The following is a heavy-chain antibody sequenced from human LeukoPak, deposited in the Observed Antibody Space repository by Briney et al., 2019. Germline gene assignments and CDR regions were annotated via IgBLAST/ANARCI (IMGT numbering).Heavy chain of an antibody. V-gene: IGHV3-30*02. CDR2: IRYDGSNK. CDR3: AKDHYHNNFPHH. D-gene: IGHD4-11*01. CDR1: GFTFSSYG. Sequence: PGGSLRLSCAASGFTFSSYGMHWVRQAPGKGLEWVAFIRYDGSNKYYADSVKGRFTISRDNSKNTLYLQMNSLRAEDTAVYYCAKDHYHNNFPHHWGQGTLVTVSS. J-gene: IGHJ5*02.